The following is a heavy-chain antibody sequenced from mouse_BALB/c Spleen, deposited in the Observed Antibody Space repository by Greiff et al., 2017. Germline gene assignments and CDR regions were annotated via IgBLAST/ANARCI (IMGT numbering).Heavy chain of an antibody. CDR2: ISSGSSTI. CDR1: GFTFSSFG. D-gene: IGHD1-1*02. CDR3: ARSINGLWYFDV. J-gene: IGHJ1*01. Sequence: EVKVVESGGGLVQPGGSRKLSCAASGFTFSSFGMHWVRQAPEKGLEWVAYISSGSSTIYYADTVKGRFTISRDNPKNTLFLQMTSLRSEDTAMYYCARSINGLWYFDVWGAGTTVTVSS. V-gene: IGHV5-17*02.